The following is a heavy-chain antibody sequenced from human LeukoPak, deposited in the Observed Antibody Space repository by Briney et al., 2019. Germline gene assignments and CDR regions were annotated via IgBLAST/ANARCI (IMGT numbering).Heavy chain of an antibody. CDR1: GYTFTSYD. D-gene: IGHD6-13*01. CDR2: MNPNSGNT. Sequence: GASVKVSCKASGYTFTSYDINWVRQATRQGLEWMGWMNPNSGNTGYAQKFQGRVTMTRNTSISTAYMELSSLRSEDTAVYYCARDSSSWYSDAFDIWGQGTMVTVSS. V-gene: IGHV1-8*01. J-gene: IGHJ3*02. CDR3: ARDSSSWYSDAFDI.